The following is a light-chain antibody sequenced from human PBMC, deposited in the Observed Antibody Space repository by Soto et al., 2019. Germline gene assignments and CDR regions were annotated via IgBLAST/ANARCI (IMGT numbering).Light chain of an antibody. CDR3: CSYTSSNTWV. Sequence: QPASVSGSPGQSITISCTGTSSDVGGYNYVSWYQQHPGKAPKLMIYEVSNRPSGVSNRFSGSKSGNTASLTISGLQAEDEADYYCCSYTSSNTWVFGGGTKLTVL. V-gene: IGLV2-14*01. CDR2: EVS. CDR1: SSDVGGYNY. J-gene: IGLJ3*02.